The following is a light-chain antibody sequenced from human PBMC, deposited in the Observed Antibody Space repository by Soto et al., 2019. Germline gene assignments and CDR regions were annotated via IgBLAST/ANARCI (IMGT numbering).Light chain of an antibody. CDR1: QSVSSNH. J-gene: IGKJ1*01. Sequence: DIVLTQSPGTLSLSPGERATLSCRASQSVSSNHLAWYQQKPGQAPRLLIYGGSSRATGNPVRFSGSGSETDFTLTITRLEPEDFAVYYCQQYSSSRTFGQGTKVESK. V-gene: IGKV3-20*01. CDR3: QQYSSSRT. CDR2: GGS.